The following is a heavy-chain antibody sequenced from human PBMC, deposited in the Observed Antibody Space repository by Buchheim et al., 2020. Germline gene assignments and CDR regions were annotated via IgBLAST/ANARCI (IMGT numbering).Heavy chain of an antibody. CDR2: MNHSGSA. CDR1: GGSFSGYY. Sequence: QVQLQQWGAGLLKPSETLSLTCAVYGGSFSGYYWSWIRQPPGKGLEWIGEMNHSGSANYNPSLKSRVTMSVDTSKNTFSLKRRSVTAADTAVYYCALFRDPESYYYDRSGRRDHWGQGTL. D-gene: IGHD3-22*01. CDR3: ALFRDPESYYYDRSGRRDH. J-gene: IGHJ4*02. V-gene: IGHV4-34*01.